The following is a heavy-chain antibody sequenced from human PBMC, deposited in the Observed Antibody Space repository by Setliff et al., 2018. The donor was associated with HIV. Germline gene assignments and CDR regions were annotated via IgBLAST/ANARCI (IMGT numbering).Heavy chain of an antibody. CDR3: AKKGNGDYHFDY. V-gene: IGHV4-59*12. CDR2: IYDSGST. J-gene: IGHJ4*02. Sequence: SETLSLTCTVSGDSISSYYWNWIRQPPGKGLEWIGYIYDSGSTNYNPSLKSRVTISVDTSRNQFSLKLSSVTAVDTAVYYCAKKGNGDYHFDYWGQGTLVTVSS. D-gene: IGHD4-17*01. CDR1: GDSISSYY.